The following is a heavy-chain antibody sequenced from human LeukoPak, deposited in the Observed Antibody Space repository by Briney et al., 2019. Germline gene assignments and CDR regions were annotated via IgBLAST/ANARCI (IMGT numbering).Heavy chain of an antibody. CDR2: IKSDGGEK. J-gene: IGHJ3*02. V-gene: IGHV3-7*01. CDR1: GFTFHTSW. Sequence: GGSLRLSCAASGFTFHTSWMSWVRQIPGKGLEWVANIKSDGGEKHYVDSVKGRFTISRDNARKSLYLQMSSLGADDTALYYCARGVWSSLKAFDIWGQGTMVTVSS. CDR3: ARGVWSSLKAFDI. D-gene: IGHD2-21*02.